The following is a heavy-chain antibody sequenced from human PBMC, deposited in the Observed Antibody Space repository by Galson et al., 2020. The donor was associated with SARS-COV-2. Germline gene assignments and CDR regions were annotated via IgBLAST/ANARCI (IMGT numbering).Heavy chain of an antibody. Sequence: SVKVSCKAYGGTFSNYAINWVRQAPGQGLEWMGEIIPMFGTPKYAQKFQGRVTISADESTSTAYMELSSLRSEDTAIYYCARTDAVATNFFYYYMDVWDKGTTVTVSS. CDR3: ARTDAVATNFFYYYMDV. J-gene: IGHJ6*03. CDR1: GGTFSNYA. D-gene: IGHD5-12*01. CDR2: IIPMFGTP. V-gene: IGHV1-69*13.